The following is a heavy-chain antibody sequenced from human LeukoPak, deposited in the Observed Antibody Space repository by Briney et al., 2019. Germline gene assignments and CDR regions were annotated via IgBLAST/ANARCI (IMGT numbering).Heavy chain of an antibody. J-gene: IGHJ4*02. Sequence: SETLSLTCTVSGGSISSYYWSWIRQPAGKGLEWIGRIYTSGSTNYNPSLKSRVTMSVDTSKNQFSLKLSSVTAADTAVYYCARVYDYYDSSAYYYTQLDYWGQGTPVTVSS. CDR2: IYTSGST. CDR3: ARVYDYYDSSAYYYTQLDY. V-gene: IGHV4-4*07. D-gene: IGHD3-22*01. CDR1: GGSISSYY.